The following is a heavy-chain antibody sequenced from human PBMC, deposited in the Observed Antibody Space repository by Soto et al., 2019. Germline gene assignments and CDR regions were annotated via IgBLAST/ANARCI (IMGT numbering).Heavy chain of an antibody. CDR1: GYSFTNDG. V-gene: IGHV1-18*01. D-gene: IGHD1-26*01. CDR2: ISADNGNP. J-gene: IGHJ6*03. CDR3: ARDSGVTPPVDGTTHYYYYMDV. Sequence: QDQLVQSGVEVKKPGASVKVSCKASGYSFTNDGITWGRQAPGQVGEWMGWISADNGNPNYAEKFQGRVTLTTDAATSTAYLELRSLSSYDTAVYYCARDSGVTPPVDGTTHYYYYMDVWGKGTTVTVSS.